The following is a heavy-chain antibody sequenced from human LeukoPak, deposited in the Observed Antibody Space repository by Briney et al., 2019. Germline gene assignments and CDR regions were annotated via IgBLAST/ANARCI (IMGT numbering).Heavy chain of an antibody. J-gene: IGHJ4*02. CDR3: ARGRTYATRFDY. Sequence: SETLSLTCTVSGGSVSSGSNYWSWIRQPPGKRLEWIGYIYYSGSTNYNPSLNSRVTISLDTSKNQFSLNLSSVTATDTAVYYCARGRTYATRFDYWGRGTLVTVSS. D-gene: IGHD2-2*01. CDR1: GGSVSSGSNY. CDR2: IYYSGST. V-gene: IGHV4-61*01.